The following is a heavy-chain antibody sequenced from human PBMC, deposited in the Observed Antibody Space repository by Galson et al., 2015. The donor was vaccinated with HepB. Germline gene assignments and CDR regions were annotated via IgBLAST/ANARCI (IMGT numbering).Heavy chain of an antibody. Sequence: SLRLSCAASGFTFSSYGMHWVRQAPGKGLEWVAVISYDGSNKYYADSVKGRFTISRDNSKNTLFLQMNSLRAEDTAVYYCAKDQGEETTVFIGWAAHDYWGQGTLVTVSS. J-gene: IGHJ4*02. CDR1: GFTFSSYG. CDR2: ISYDGSNK. V-gene: IGHV3-30*18. D-gene: IGHD4-17*01. CDR3: AKDQGEETTVFIGWAAHDY.